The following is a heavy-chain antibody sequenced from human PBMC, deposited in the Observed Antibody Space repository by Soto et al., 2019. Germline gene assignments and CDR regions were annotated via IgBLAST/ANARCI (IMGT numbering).Heavy chain of an antibody. Sequence: SETLSLTCTVSGGSISSSSYYWGWIRQPPGKGLEWIGSIYYSGSTYYNPSLKSRFTISVDTSKNQFSLKLSSVTAADTAVYYCAGYCSSTSCYSPSHDYWGQGTLVTVSS. CDR1: GGSISSSSYY. D-gene: IGHD2-2*02. CDR2: IYYSGST. V-gene: IGHV4-39*01. J-gene: IGHJ4*02. CDR3: AGYCSSTSCYSPSHDY.